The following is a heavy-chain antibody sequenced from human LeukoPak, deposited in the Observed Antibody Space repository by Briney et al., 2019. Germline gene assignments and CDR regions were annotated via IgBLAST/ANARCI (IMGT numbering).Heavy chain of an antibody. CDR1: GYTFTGYY. CDR2: INPNSGGT. Sequence: ASVKVSCKASGYTFTGYYTHWVRQAPGQGLEWMGWINPNSGGTNYAQKFQGRVTMTRDTSISTAYMELSRLRSDDTAVYYCARDIAARQGYYYGMDVWGQGTTVTVSS. V-gene: IGHV1-2*02. J-gene: IGHJ6*02. D-gene: IGHD6-6*01. CDR3: ARDIAARQGYYYGMDV.